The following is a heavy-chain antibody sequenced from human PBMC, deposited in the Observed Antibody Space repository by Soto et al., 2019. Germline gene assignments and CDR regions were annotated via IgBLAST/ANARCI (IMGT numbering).Heavy chain of an antibody. Sequence: QVQLVQSVAEVKKPGSSVKVSCKASGGTFSSYAISWVRQAPGQGLEWMGGIIPIFGTANYAQNFQGRVTITAVESASTDYMELSRLRSEATAVYYGAARVSDASTNYYYSGMDLWGQGTTVTVSS. V-gene: IGHV1-69*01. D-gene: IGHD6-6*01. CDR3: AARVSDASTNYYYSGMDL. J-gene: IGHJ6*02. CDR1: GGTFSSYA. CDR2: IIPIFGTA.